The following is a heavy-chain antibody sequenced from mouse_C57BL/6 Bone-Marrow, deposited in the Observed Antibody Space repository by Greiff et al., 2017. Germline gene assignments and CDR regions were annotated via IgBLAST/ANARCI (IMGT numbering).Heavy chain of an antibody. CDR1: GFSLSTSGMG. CDR3: ARSYYGSSYPHWYFDV. J-gene: IGHJ1*03. Sequence: QVTLKECGPGILQSSQTLSLTCSFSGFSLSTSGMGVSWIRQPSGKGLEWLAHIYWDDDKRYNPSLKSRLTISKDTSRNQVFRKITRVDTADTATYYCARSYYGSSYPHWYFDVWGTGTTVTVSS. CDR2: IYWDDDK. D-gene: IGHD1-1*01. V-gene: IGHV8-12*01.